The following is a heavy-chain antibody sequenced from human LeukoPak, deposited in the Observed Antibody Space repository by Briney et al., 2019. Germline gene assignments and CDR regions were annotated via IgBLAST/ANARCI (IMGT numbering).Heavy chain of an antibody. Sequence: RRSLRLSCAASGFTFSSFGMHWVRQAPGKGLEWVAVIWYDGSNKYYADSVKGRFTISRDNSKNTLYLQMNSLRAEDTAVYYCAKDSYYYGSGSSFDYWGQGTLVTVSS. CDR1: GFTFSSFG. J-gene: IGHJ4*02. V-gene: IGHV3-33*06. CDR3: AKDSYYYGSGSSFDY. CDR2: IWYDGSNK. D-gene: IGHD3-10*01.